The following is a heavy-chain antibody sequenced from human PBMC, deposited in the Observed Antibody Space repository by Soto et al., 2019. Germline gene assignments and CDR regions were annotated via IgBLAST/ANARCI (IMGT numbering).Heavy chain of an antibody. Sequence: PSETLSLTCTVSGCSITIVNFYWGWILQPPGKGLEWIGSIYYSGSTYYNPSLKSRVIISVDTSKNQFSLHLNSVTAADTAVYYCARLSGQYSSFLDCWGQGTLVTVSS. CDR3: ARLSGQYSSFLDC. CDR2: IYYSGST. D-gene: IGHD5-18*01. CDR1: GCSITIVNFY. J-gene: IGHJ4*02. V-gene: IGHV4-39*01.